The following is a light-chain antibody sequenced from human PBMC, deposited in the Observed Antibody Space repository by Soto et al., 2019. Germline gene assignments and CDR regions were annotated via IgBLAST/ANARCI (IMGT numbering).Light chain of an antibody. CDR2: EVT. J-gene: IGLJ1*01. CDR3: SSYTSSSTPCV. Sequence: QSALTQPASVSGSPGQSITISCTGTSSDIGGFNYVSWYRQHPGKAPKLMIYEVTNRPSGVSNRFSGSKSGNTASLTISGLHAEDAAEYYCSSYTSSSTPCVFGTGTKVTVL. CDR1: SSDIGGFNY. V-gene: IGLV2-14*01.